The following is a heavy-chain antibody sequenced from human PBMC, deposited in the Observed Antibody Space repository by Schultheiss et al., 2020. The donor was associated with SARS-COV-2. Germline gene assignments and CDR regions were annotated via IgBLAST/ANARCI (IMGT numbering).Heavy chain of an antibody. D-gene: IGHD4-17*01. CDR1: GFTFSNFA. V-gene: IGHV3-30-3*01. J-gene: IGHJ4*02. Sequence: GGSLRLSCAASGFTFSNFAIRWVRQAPGKGLEWVAVISYDGSNKYYADSVKGRFTISRDNSKNTLYLQMNSLRAEDTAVYYCARSTNYGDPVDYWGQGTLVTVSS. CDR2: ISYDGSNK. CDR3: ARSTNYGDPVDY.